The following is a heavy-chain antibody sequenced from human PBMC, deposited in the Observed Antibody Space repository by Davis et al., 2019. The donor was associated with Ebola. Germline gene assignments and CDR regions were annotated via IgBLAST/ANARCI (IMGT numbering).Heavy chain of an antibody. V-gene: IGHV4-31*11. J-gene: IGHJ6*02. CDR1: GASISTGGYY. D-gene: IGHD2-2*01. CDR3: ARLKGCSSTSCYDGGGMDV. CDR2: MYYDGSA. Sequence: MPSETLSLTCDVSGASISTGGYYWGWIRQFSGKGLEWIGYMYYDGSAFHNPPLKSRATISLDKSNNQFSLKLSSVTAADTAVYYCARLKGCSSTSCYDGGGMDVWGQGTTVTVSS.